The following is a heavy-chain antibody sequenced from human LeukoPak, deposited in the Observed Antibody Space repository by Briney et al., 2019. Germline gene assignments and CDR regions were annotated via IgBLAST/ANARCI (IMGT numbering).Heavy chain of an antibody. CDR1: GYTFTDYY. Sequence: ASVKVSCEASGYTFTDYYIHWLRQAPGLGLEWMGWINPNSGGTNYAPKFQGLVTMSSDTSITTAYMELSRLISDDTAVYYCARTKPPCTSCLLLDYWGQGTLVTVSS. V-gene: IGHV1-2*02. CDR2: INPNSGGT. J-gene: IGHJ4*02. CDR3: ARTKPPCTSCLLLDY. D-gene: IGHD2-2*01.